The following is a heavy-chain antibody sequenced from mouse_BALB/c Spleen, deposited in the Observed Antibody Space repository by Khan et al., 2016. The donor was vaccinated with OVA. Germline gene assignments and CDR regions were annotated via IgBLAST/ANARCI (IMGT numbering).Heavy chain of an antibody. J-gene: IGHJ4*01. D-gene: IGHD2-10*02. CDR1: GFTFSDYY. Sequence: EVELVESGGGLVQPGGSLKLSCATSGFTFSDYYMYWFRQTPEKRLEWVAYISNVGGNTYYPDTVKGRFTISRDNAKNTLYLQMSRLRSEDTALYYLAIHEYGKVDAMDYWGQGTSVTVSS. CDR3: AIHEYGKVDAMDY. V-gene: IGHV5-12*02. CDR2: ISNVGGNT.